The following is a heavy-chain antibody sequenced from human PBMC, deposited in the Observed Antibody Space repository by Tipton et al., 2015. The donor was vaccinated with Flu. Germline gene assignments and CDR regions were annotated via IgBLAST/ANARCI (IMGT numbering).Heavy chain of an antibody. CDR3: ARTRFLGGYHYYGMDV. CDR2: IYYSGST. V-gene: IGHV4-59*01. J-gene: IGHJ6*02. Sequence: TLSLTCTVSGGSISSYYWSWIRQPPGKGLEWIGYIYYSGSTNYNPSLKSRVTISVDTSKNQFSLKLSSVTAADTAVYYCARTRFLGGYHYYGMDVWGQGP. CDR1: GGSISSYY. D-gene: IGHD3-3*01.